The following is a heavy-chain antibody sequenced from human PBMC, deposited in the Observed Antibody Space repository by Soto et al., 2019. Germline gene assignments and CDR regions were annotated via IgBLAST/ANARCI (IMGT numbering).Heavy chain of an antibody. V-gene: IGHV1-18*04. CDR2: ISAYNGNT. J-gene: IGHJ4*02. CDR1: GYTFTSYG. D-gene: IGHD3-22*01. CDR3: AIGTYYYDSSGYYPYY. Sequence: ASVKVSCKVSGYTFTSYGISWVRQAPGQGLEWMGWISAYNGNTNYAQKLQGRVTMTTDTSTGTAYMELRSLRSDDTAVYYCAIGTYYYDSSGYYPYYWGQGTLVTVSS.